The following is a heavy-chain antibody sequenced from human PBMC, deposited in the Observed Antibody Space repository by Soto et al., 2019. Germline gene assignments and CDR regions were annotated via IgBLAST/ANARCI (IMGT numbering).Heavy chain of an antibody. D-gene: IGHD6-13*01. CDR2: LNIAGTI. CDR3: ARDRGEYTSSWFWYFSH. V-gene: IGHV4-4*07. J-gene: IGHJ2*01. Sequence: QLQESGPGLVKPSETLSLTCSVSGASISSFNWNWVRQPAGKGPEWVDRLNIAGTINYNPSLKSRITMSMDTSKNQISLHLRSVTAADTAIYYCARDRGEYTSSWFWYFSHWGHGTLVTVSS. CDR1: GASISSFN.